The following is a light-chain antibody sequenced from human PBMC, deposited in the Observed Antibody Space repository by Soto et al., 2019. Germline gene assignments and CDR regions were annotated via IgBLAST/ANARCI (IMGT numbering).Light chain of an antibody. V-gene: IGKV3D-15*01. CDR1: QSVSSN. CDR2: GAS. CDR3: QHYNNWPT. J-gene: IGKJ2*01. Sequence: EIVMTQSPGTLSVSPGDRATLSCRASQSVSSNLAWYQQKPGQAPRLLIYGASTRATGIPARFRGSGSGTEFTLTISSLQSEDVAVYYCQHYNNWPTFGQGTKLEIK.